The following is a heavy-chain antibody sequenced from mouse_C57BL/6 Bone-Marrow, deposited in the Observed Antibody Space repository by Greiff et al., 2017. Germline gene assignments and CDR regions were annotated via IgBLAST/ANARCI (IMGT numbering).Heavy chain of an antibody. CDR3: ARKGPVVAYWYFDV. Sequence: QVQLKASGPGLVAPSQSLSITCTFSVFSLTSSAISLVRPPPGQCLEWLGVIWTGGGTNYNSALKSRLSISKDNSKSQVCLKRNSMQTDDTARYYCARKGPVVAYWYFDVWGTGTTVTVSS. J-gene: IGHJ1*03. CDR1: VFSLTSSA. D-gene: IGHD1-1*01. CDR2: IWTGGGT. V-gene: IGHV2-9-1*01.